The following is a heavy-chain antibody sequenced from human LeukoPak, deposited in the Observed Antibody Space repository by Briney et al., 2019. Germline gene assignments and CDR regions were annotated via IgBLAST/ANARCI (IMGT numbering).Heavy chain of an antibody. V-gene: IGHV1-2*02. CDR1: GYTFTGYY. Sequence: ASVKVSCMASGYTFTGYYMHWVRQAPGQGLEWMGWINPNSGGTNYAQKFQGRVTMTRDTSISTAYMELSRLRSDDTAVYYCARLDYGYSSGWYGGPIDYWGQGTLVTVSS. J-gene: IGHJ4*02. D-gene: IGHD6-19*01. CDR3: ARLDYGYSSGWYGGPIDY. CDR2: INPNSGGT.